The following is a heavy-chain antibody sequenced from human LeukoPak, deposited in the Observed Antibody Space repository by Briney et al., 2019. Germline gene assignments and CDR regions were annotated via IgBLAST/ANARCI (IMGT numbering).Heavy chain of an antibody. CDR3: AKRSRDGYNIDY. J-gene: IGHJ4*02. V-gene: IGHV3-23*01. CDR1: GFTFGSYA. Sequence: GGSLRLSCAASGFTFGSYAMSWVRQAPGKGLEWVSAISGSGGSTYYADSVKGRFTISRDNSKNTLYLQMNSLRAEDTAVYYCAKRSRDGYNIDYWGQGTLVTVSS. D-gene: IGHD5-24*01. CDR2: ISGSGGST.